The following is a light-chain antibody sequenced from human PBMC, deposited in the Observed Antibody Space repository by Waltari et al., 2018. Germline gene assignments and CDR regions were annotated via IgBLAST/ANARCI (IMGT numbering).Light chain of an antibody. Sequence: SYVLTQSPSVSVAPGQTARITCGGDNIGSKSVHWYQQKTGQAPVLVVYEERDRPSGIPDRFSGSRSMYTATLTIGRVEAGDEADYFCQVWESRSSRVVFGGGTHLTVL. CDR2: EER. J-gene: IGLJ2*01. CDR1: NIGSKS. V-gene: IGLV3-21*02. CDR3: QVWESRSSRVV.